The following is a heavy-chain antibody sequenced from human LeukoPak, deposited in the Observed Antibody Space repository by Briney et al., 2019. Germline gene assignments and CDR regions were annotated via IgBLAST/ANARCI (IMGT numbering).Heavy chain of an antibody. CDR2: ISYDGSNK. CDR3: ARDAVIAARPGSYYYYYMDV. Sequence: GGSLRLSCAASGFIFSNYAMHWVRQAPGKGLEWVAVISYDGSNKYYADSVKGRFTISRDNSKNTLYLQMNSLRAEDTAVYYCARDAVIAARPGSYYYYYMDVWGKGTTVTVSS. J-gene: IGHJ6*03. CDR1: GFIFSNYA. V-gene: IGHV3-30*01. D-gene: IGHD6-6*01.